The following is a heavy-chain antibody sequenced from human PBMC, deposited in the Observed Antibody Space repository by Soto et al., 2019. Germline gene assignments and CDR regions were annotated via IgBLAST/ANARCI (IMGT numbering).Heavy chain of an antibody. CDR1: GYSFTDYW. J-gene: IGHJ4*02. CDR2: IDPGDTDT. D-gene: IGHD1-26*01. Sequence: GESLKISCKGSGYSFTDYWIGWVRQMPGKGLEWMGIIDPGDTDTRYSPSFQGQVTISADKSIRTAYLQWSSLKASDTAMYYCARMGLSIGSLDYWGQGTLVTVSS. CDR3: ARMGLSIGSLDY. V-gene: IGHV5-51*01.